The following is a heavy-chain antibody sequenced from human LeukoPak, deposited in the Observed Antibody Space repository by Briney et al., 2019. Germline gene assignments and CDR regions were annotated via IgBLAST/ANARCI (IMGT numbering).Heavy chain of an antibody. V-gene: IGHV3-21*01. CDR2: ISSSSSYI. Sequence: GGSLRLSCAASGFTFSSYSMNWVRQAPGKGLEWVSSISSSSSYIYYADSVRGRFTISRDNAKNSLYLQMNSQRAEDTAVYYCAREGLGQLEPDGMDVWGQGTTVTVSS. CDR3: AREGLGQLEPDGMDV. CDR1: GFTFSSYS. J-gene: IGHJ6*02. D-gene: IGHD1-1*01.